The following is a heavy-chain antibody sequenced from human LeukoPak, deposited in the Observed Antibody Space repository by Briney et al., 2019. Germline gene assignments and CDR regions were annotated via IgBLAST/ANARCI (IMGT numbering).Heavy chain of an antibody. V-gene: IGHV3-21*01. CDR1: GGSISSIT. CDR2: ISSSSRYI. D-gene: IGHD5-18*01. J-gene: IGHJ4*02. Sequence: ETLSLTCTVSGGSISSITWWSWVRQAPGKGLEWISFISSSSRYIYYADSVKGRFTVSRDNAKNSSYLQINSLRADDTALYYCARGMTASAFDYWGQGTPVTVSS. CDR3: ARGMTASAFDY.